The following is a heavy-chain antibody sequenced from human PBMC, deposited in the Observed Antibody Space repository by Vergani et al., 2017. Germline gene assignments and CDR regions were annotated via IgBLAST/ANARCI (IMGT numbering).Heavy chain of an antibody. V-gene: IGHV2-70*15. CDR1: GFSLSTSGMC. Sequence: QVTLRESGPALVKPTQTLTLPCTFSGFSLSTSGMCVRWIRQPPGKALEWLARIDWDDDKYYSTSLKTRLTISKDTSKNQVVLTMTNMDPVDTATYYCARMLDSYGTYYYYGMDVWGQGTTVTVSS. CDR3: ARMLDSYGTYYYYGMDV. D-gene: IGHD5-18*01. CDR2: IDWDDDK. J-gene: IGHJ6*02.